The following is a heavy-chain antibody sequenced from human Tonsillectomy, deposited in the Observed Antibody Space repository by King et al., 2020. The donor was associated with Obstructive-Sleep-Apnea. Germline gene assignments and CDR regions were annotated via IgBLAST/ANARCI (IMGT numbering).Heavy chain of an antibody. V-gene: IGHV3-23*04. D-gene: IGHD1-26*01. J-gene: IGHJ6*02. CDR2: ISNSGGSK. Sequence: VQLVESGGGLAQPGGSLRLSCAASGFTFSSYAMTWVRQAPGKGLEWVSGISNSGGSKYYADSGKGRFTIARDNSKNTRYRQMNNLRAEDKAVYYCAKARNSGNYYFGMDVWGQGTTVTVSS. CDR3: AKARNSGNYYFGMDV. CDR1: GFTFSSYA.